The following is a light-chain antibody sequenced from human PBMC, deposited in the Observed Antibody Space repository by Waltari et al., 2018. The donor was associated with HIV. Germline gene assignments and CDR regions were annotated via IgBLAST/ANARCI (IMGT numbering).Light chain of an antibody. V-gene: IGLV1-47*01. J-gene: IGLJ3*02. Sequence: QSILTQPPSTSGTPGQRVTISCLGSTSHIAGNPVYWYQQVPGTAPKLLGYMNDQRPSGVPDRFAGSQSGTSASLAISGLRSEDEADYYCATWDDSVSGWVFGGGTKLTVL. CDR1: TSHIAGNP. CDR2: MND. CDR3: ATWDDSVSGWV.